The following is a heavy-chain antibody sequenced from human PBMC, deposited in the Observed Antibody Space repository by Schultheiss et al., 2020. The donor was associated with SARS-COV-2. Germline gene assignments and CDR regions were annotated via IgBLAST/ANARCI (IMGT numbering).Heavy chain of an antibody. CDR3: ARDRGNLGGYPLWYYGMDV. J-gene: IGHJ6*02. V-gene: IGHV3-48*02. D-gene: IGHD3-22*01. CDR2: ISSSSSTI. Sequence: GGSLRLSCAASGFTFSSYSMNWVRQAPGKGLEWVSYISSSSSTIYYADSVKGRFTISRDNAKNSLYLQMNSLRDEDTAVYYCARDRGNLGGYPLWYYGMDVWGQGTTVTVSS. CDR1: GFTFSSYS.